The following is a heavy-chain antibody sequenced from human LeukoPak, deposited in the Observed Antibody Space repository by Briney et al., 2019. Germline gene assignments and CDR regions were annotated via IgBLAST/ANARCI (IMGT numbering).Heavy chain of an antibody. CDR1: GFTFDDYA. CDR2: ISWNSGSI. Sequence: SLRLSCAAYGFTFDDYAMHWVRQAPGKGLEWVSGISWNSGSIGYADSVKGRFTISRDNAKNSLYLQMNSLRAEDTALYYCAKGFGDYVPYFDYWGQGTLVTVSS. CDR3: AKGFGDYVPYFDY. V-gene: IGHV3-9*01. J-gene: IGHJ4*02. D-gene: IGHD4-17*01.